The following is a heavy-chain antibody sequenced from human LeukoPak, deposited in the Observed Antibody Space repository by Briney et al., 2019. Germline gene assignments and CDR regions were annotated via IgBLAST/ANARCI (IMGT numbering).Heavy chain of an antibody. V-gene: IGHV5-51*01. CDR1: GSSFINYW. D-gene: IGHD2-15*01. CDR3: ARRACSADSCLDY. CDR2: IYPGDSDT. J-gene: IGHJ4*02. Sequence: GESLQISCKGSGSSFINYWIGWVRQMPGKGLEWMGNIYPGDSDTRYSPSFQGQVTISADKSISTAYLQWTSLEASDTAMYYCARRACSADSCLDYWGQGTLVTVSS.